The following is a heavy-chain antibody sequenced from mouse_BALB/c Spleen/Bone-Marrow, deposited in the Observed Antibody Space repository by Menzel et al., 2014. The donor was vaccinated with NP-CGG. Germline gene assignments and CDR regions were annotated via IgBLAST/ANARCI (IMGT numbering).Heavy chain of an antibody. Sequence: EVKLEESGGGLVQPGGSLRLSCATSGFTFSDYYMSWVRQPPGKALEWLGFIRNKAKGYTTEYIPSVKSRFTISGDNSQSMLYLQMNTLRAEDSATYYCARDRNNDIHWYLDVWGAGTTVTVSS. CDR3: ARDRNNDIHWYLDV. CDR2: IRNKAKGYTT. CDR1: GFTFSDYY. D-gene: IGHD2-12*01. V-gene: IGHV7-3*02. J-gene: IGHJ1*01.